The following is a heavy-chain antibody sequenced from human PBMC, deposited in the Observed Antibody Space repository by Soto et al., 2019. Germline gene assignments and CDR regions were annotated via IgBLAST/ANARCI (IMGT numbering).Heavy chain of an antibody. Sequence: GGSLRLSCAASGFTFSSYAMSWVRQAPGKGLEWVSAISGSGGSTYYADSVKGRFTISRDNSKNTLYLQMNSLRAEDTAVYYCAKDRHTVTHRRYYYYGMDVWGQGTKVTVYS. V-gene: IGHV3-23*01. D-gene: IGHD4-17*01. CDR2: ISGSGGST. J-gene: IGHJ6*02. CDR1: GFTFSSYA. CDR3: AKDRHTVTHRRYYYYGMDV.